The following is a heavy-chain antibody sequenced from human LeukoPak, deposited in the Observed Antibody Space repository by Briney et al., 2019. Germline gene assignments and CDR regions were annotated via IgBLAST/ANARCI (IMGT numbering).Heavy chain of an antibody. CDR2: ISGSGGST. J-gene: IGHJ4*02. V-gene: IGHV3-23*01. D-gene: IGHD2-2*01. CDR1: GFTFSSYA. CDR3: AKDQGDIVVVPAAM. Sequence: GGSLRLSCAASGFTFSSYAMSWVRQAPGKGLEWLSAISGSGGSTYYADSVKGRFTISRDNSKNTLYLQMNSLRAEDTAVYYCAKDQGDIVVVPAAMRGQGTLVTVSS.